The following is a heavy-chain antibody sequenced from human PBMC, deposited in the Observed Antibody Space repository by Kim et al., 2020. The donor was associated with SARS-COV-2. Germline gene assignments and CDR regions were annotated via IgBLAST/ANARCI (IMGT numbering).Heavy chain of an antibody. J-gene: IGHJ6*02. CDR1: GFTFGDYA. Sequence: GGSLRLSCAASGFTFGDYAMHWVRQAPGKGLEWVSGISWNSGSIGYADSVKGRFTISRDNAKNSLYLQMNSLRAEDTALYYCAKDMRGRWELLYYYYYGMDVWGQGTTVTVSS. CDR2: ISWNSGSI. D-gene: IGHD1-26*01. V-gene: IGHV3-9*01. CDR3: AKDMRGRWELLYYYYYGMDV.